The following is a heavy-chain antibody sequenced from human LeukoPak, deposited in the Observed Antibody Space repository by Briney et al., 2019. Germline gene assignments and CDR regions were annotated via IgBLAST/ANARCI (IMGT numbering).Heavy chain of an antibody. CDR1: RFPPRKYA. Sequence: GGSLRLSCVGSRFPPRKYAMSWVRQAPGKGLEWVSGISGSGGSKCYADSVRGRFTISRGNSKDTLFLQMSSLRADDTAKYYCAKEPEPFLEWHFDNWGQGTLVIVSS. J-gene: IGHJ4*02. CDR2: ISGSGGSK. V-gene: IGHV3-23*01. CDR3: AKEPEPFLEWHFDN. D-gene: IGHD3-3*02.